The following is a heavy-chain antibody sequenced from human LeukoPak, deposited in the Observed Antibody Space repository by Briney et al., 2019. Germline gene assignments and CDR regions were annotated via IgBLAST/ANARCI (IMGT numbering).Heavy chain of an antibody. CDR3: ARERYSSSWYGYYYYGMDV. D-gene: IGHD6-13*01. J-gene: IGHJ6*02. CDR2: ISYDGSNK. CDR1: GFTFSSYA. V-gene: IGHV3-30-3*01. Sequence: PGRSLRLSCAASGFTFSSYAMHWVRQAPGKGLEWVAVISYDGSNKYYADSVKGRFTISRDNSKNTLYLQMNSLRAEDTAVYYCARERYSSSWYGYYYYGMDVWGQGTTVTVSS.